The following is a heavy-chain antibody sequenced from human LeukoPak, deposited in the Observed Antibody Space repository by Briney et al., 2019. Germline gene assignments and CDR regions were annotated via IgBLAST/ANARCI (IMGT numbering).Heavy chain of an antibody. V-gene: IGHV3-30*18. D-gene: IGHD5-24*01. Sequence: PGGSLRLSCAASGFTFSSYSMNWVRQAPGKGLEWVAVISYDGSNKYYADSVKGRFTISRDNSKNTLYLQMNSLRAEDTAVYYCAKKEMATTTWDLSIDYWGQGTLVTVSS. CDR1: GFTFSSYS. CDR2: ISYDGSNK. CDR3: AKKEMATTTWDLSIDY. J-gene: IGHJ4*02.